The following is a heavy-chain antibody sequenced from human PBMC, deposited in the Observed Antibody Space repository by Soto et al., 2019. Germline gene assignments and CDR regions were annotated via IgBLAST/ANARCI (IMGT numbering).Heavy chain of an antibody. V-gene: IGHV3-33*01. CDR2: IWYDGSNK. Sequence: GGSLRLSCAASGFTFSSYGMHWVRQAPGKGLEWVAVIWYDGSNKYYADSVKGRFTISRDNSKNTLYLQMNSLRAEDTAVYYCARDCEVGAKPMYYFDYWGQGTLVTVSS. CDR1: GFTFSSYG. D-gene: IGHD1-26*01. J-gene: IGHJ4*02. CDR3: ARDCEVGAKPMYYFDY.